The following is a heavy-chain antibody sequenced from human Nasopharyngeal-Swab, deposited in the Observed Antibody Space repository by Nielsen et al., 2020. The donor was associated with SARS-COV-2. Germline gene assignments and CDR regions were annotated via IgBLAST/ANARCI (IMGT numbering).Heavy chain of an antibody. CDR2: ISASGSYI. CDR1: GFTLNSYN. Sequence: GGSLRLSCAASGFTLNSYNMKWVRQAPGKGLEWVSSISASGSYIYYADSLRGRFTISKDNAKSSLYLQMNSLRAEDTAVYYCARGAGANSVVYYHYMDVWGKGTTVTVSS. V-gene: IGHV3-21*01. J-gene: IGHJ6*03. D-gene: IGHD4-23*01. CDR3: ARGAGANSVVYYHYMDV.